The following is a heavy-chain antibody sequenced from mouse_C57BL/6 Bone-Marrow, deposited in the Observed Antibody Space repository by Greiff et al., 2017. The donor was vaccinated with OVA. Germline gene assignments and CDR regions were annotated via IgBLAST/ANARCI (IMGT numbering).Heavy chain of an antibody. CDR2: INPYNGGT. J-gene: IGHJ4*01. CDR3: ASHYGSSYYAMDY. D-gene: IGHD1-1*01. V-gene: IGHV1-19*01. CDR1: GYTFTDYY. Sequence: EVKLQESGPVLVKPGASVKMSCKASGYTFTDYYMNWVKQSHGKSLEWIGVINPYNGGTSYNQKFKGKATLTVDKSSSTAYMELNSLTSEDSAVYYCASHYGSSYYAMDYWGQGTSVTVSS.